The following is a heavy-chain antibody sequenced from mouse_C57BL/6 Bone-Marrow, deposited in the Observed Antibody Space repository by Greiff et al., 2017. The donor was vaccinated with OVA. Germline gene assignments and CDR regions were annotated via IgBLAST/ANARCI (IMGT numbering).Heavy chain of an antibody. Sequence: QVQLQQSGAELVRPGASVTLSCKASGYTFTDYEMHWVKQTPVHGLEWIGAIDPETGGTAYNQKFKGKAILTADKSSSTAYMELRSLTSEYSAVYYCTRGYSNYYAMDYWCQGTSVTVSS. CDR1: GYTFTDYE. V-gene: IGHV1-15*01. CDR3: TRGYSNYYAMDY. J-gene: IGHJ4*01. D-gene: IGHD2-5*01. CDR2: IDPETGGT.